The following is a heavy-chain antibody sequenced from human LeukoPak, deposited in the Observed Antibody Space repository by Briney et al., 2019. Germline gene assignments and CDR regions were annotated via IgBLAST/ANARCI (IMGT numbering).Heavy chain of an antibody. V-gene: IGHV3-66*01. Sequence: GGSLRLSCAASGFTVSSNYMSWVRQAPGKGLEWVSVIYSGGGTYYADAVKGRCTISRDNSKNTLYLQMNSLRAGDTAVYYCARDHYVDAFDIWGQGTMVTVSS. CDR3: ARDHYVDAFDI. D-gene: IGHD3-16*01. CDR1: GFTVSSNY. CDR2: IYSGGGT. J-gene: IGHJ3*02.